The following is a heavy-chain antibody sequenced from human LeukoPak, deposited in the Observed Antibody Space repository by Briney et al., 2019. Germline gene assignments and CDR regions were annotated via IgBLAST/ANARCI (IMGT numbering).Heavy chain of an antibody. CDR3: TRLATGTRKPYYYYYMDV. CDR2: IRSKAYGGTT. J-gene: IGHJ6*03. V-gene: IGHV3-49*04. Sequence: GGSLRLSCAASGFTFSSYEMSWVRQAPGKGLEWVGFIRSKAYGGTTEYAASVKGRFTISRDDSKSIAYLQMNSLKTEDTAVYYCTRLATGTRKPYYYYYMDVWGKGTTVTISS. D-gene: IGHD1-1*01. CDR1: GFTFSSYE.